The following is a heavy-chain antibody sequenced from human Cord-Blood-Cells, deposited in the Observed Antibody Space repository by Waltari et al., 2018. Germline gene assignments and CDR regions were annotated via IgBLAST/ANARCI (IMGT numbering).Heavy chain of an antibody. D-gene: IGHD6-13*01. Sequence: QVHLQESGPGLVKPSQTLSLTYTISGGSISRGSCYWSWSPQPPGKGLEWIGYIYYSGRTYYNPSLKSRVTISVDTSKNQFSLKLSSVTAADTAVYYCARVGIAAAGTIDYWGQGTLVTVSS. CDR3: ARVGIAAAGTIDY. CDR1: GGSISRGSCY. V-gene: IGHV4-30-4*08. CDR2: IYYSGRT. J-gene: IGHJ4*02.